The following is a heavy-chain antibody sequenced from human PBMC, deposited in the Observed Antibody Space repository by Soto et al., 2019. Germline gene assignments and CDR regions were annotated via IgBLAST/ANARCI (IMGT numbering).Heavy chain of an antibody. V-gene: IGHV4-30-2*01. Sequence: PSETLSLTCAVSGGSIISGGYSWSWIRQPPGKGLEWIGYIYSGTTHYNPSLESRVTIAMDRSKNQVSLSLKSVTAAGTAVYYCAREDSGAFFDFWGQGTLVTVS. CDR2: IYSGTT. D-gene: IGHD2-15*01. CDR3: AREDSGAFFDF. J-gene: IGHJ4*02. CDR1: GGSIISGGYS.